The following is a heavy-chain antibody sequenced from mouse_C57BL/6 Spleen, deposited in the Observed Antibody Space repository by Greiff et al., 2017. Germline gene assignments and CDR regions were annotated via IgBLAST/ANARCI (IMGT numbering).Heavy chain of an antibody. CDR2: IYPGGGNT. J-gene: IGHJ4*01. Sequence: VQLQQSGPELVKPGASVKISCTASGYSFTSYYIHWVKQRPGQGLEWIGWIYPGGGNTKYNEKFKGKATLTADTSSSTAYMQLSSLTSEDSAVYYCARVYYYAMDYWGQGTSVTVSS. CDR1: GYSFTSYY. CDR3: ARVYYYAMDY. V-gene: IGHV1-66*01.